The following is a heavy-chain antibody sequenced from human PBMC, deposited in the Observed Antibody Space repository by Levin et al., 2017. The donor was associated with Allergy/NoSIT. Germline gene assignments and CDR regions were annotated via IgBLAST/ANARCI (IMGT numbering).Heavy chain of an antibody. V-gene: IGHV3-23*01. J-gene: IGHJ4*02. Sequence: GESLKISCAASGFTFSSYAMSWVRQAPGKGLEWVSVISGSGDSTYYADSVKGRFTISRDNSKNTLYLQMNSLRAEDTAVYYCAKDGGASYYHPLDYWGQGTLVTVSS. D-gene: IGHD2-15*01. CDR3: AKDGGASYYHPLDY. CDR1: GFTFSSYA. CDR2: ISGSGDST.